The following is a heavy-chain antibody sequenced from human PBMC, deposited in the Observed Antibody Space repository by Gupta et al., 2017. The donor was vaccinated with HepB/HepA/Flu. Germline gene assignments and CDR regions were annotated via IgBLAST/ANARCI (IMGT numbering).Heavy chain of an antibody. V-gene: IGHV3-30*18. CDR1: GFIFSNYG. CDR2: ITFDGTHK. J-gene: IGHJ4*02. CDR3: VKDFVIGGEEKLDH. D-gene: IGHD2/OR15-2a*01. Sequence: QLQLVESGGGVVQPGNSLTLSCAASGFIFSNYGMHWVRQAPGKGLEWLSVITFDGTHKYYADSVKGRVTISRDNSKNTLFLQMNSLRPEETAVYYCVKDFVIGGEEKLDHWGQGNLVTVSS.